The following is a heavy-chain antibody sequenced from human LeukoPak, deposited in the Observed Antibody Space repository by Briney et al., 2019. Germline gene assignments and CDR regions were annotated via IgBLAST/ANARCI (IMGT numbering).Heavy chain of an antibody. CDR3: ARLHYGSGTYWIDY. CDR2: IYTSGST. V-gene: IGHV4-4*07. J-gene: IGHJ4*02. CDR1: GGSISTYY. D-gene: IGHD3-10*01. Sequence: SETLSLTCTVSGGSISTYYWTWIRQPAGKGLEWIGRIYTSGSTNYNPTLKSRVTMSVDTSKNQFSLKLSSVTAADTAVYYCARLHYGSGTYWIDYWGQGTLVTVSS.